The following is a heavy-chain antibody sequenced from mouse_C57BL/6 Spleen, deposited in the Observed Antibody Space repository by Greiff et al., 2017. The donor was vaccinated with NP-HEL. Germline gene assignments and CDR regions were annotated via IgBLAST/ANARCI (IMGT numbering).Heavy chain of an antibody. V-gene: IGHV3-1*01. J-gene: IGHJ4*01. CDR1: GYSITSGYD. CDR2: ISYSGST. D-gene: IGHD2-3*01. Sequence: EVQLQESGPGMVKPSQSLSLTCTVTGYSITSGYDWHWIRHFPGNKLEWMGYISYSGSTNYNPSLKSRISITHDTSKNHFFLKLNSVTTEDTATYYCARAGYSYAMDYWGQGTSVTVSS. CDR3: ARAGYSYAMDY.